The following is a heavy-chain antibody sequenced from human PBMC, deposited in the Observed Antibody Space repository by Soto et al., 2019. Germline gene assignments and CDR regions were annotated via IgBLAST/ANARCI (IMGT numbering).Heavy chain of an antibody. Sequence: GGSLRLSCAASGFTFSSYAMHWVRQAPGKGLEWVAVISYDGSNKYYADSVKGRFTISRDNSKNTLYLQMNSLRAEDTAVYYCARGFGDIIAARNNWFDPWGQGTLVTVSS. CDR3: ARGFGDIIAARNNWFDP. D-gene: IGHD6-6*01. CDR1: GFTFSSYA. CDR2: ISYDGSNK. V-gene: IGHV3-30-3*01. J-gene: IGHJ5*02.